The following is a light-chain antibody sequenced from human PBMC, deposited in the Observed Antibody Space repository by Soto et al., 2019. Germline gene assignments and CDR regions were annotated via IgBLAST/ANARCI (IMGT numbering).Light chain of an antibody. CDR2: GAS. V-gene: IGKV3-15*01. CDR3: QQYHNWPPWT. Sequence: EIMMTQSPATLSVSTGGRATHSCSASQSISSNLAWYQQKPGQAPRLLIYGASTRATGIPARFSGSGPGTEFTLTITSLQSEDVAVYYCQQYHNWPPWTFGQGTKVDIK. CDR1: QSISSN. J-gene: IGKJ1*01.